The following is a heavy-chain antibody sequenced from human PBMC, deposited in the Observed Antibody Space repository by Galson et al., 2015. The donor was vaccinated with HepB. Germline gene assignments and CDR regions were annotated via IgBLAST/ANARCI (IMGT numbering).Heavy chain of an antibody. CDR3: ARVLVEGRIFPRYYYYGMDV. D-gene: IGHD2-15*01. Sequence: SVKVSCKASGGTFSSYAISWVRQAPGQGLEWMGGIIPIFGTANYAQKFQGRVTITADESTSTAYMKLSSLRSEDTAVYYCARVLVEGRIFPRYYYYGMDVWGQGTTVTVSS. J-gene: IGHJ6*02. V-gene: IGHV1-69*13. CDR2: IIPIFGTA. CDR1: GGTFSSYA.